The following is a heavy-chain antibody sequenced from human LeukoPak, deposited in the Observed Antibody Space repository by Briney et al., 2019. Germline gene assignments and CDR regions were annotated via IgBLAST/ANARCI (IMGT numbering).Heavy chain of an antibody. Sequence: PSETLSLTCTVSGGSISSYYWSWIRQPPGKGLEWTGYIYYSGSTNYNPSLKSRVTISVDTSKNQFSLKLSSVTAADTAVYYCARDAYDFWSGYYSRPHFDYWGQGTLVTVSS. J-gene: IGHJ4*02. CDR1: GGSISSYY. CDR2: IYYSGST. D-gene: IGHD3-3*01. CDR3: ARDAYDFWSGYYSRPHFDY. V-gene: IGHV4-59*01.